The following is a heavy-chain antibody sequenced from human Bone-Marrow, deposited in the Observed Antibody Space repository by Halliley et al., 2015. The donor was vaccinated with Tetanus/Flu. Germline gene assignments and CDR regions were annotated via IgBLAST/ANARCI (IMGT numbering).Heavy chain of an antibody. Sequence: LGWGSRIKSEGFTTSPADSVKGRFPISRDDAKNTVYLQMNSLRAGDTAVYFCARGGYYGSRDYRGQGALVTVSS. D-gene: IGHD3-10*01. V-gene: IGHV3-74*01. CDR2: IKSEGFTT. CDR3: ARGGYYGSRDY. J-gene: IGHJ4*02.